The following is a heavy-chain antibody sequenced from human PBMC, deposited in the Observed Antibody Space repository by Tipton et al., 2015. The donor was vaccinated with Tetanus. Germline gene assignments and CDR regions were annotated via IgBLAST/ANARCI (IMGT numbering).Heavy chain of an antibody. D-gene: IGHD5-18*01. CDR3: ARGLPREPFYFDY. CDR1: GGSVRSGSYY. J-gene: IGHJ4*02. CDR2: ISYSGST. Sequence: TLSLTCTVSGGSVRSGSYYWNWIRQPPGKGLEWIGYISYSGSTNSNYSLKSRITISQDTSKNQFSLRLTSLTAADTAVYYCARGLPREPFYFDYWGQGKQVTVSS. V-gene: IGHV4-61*01.